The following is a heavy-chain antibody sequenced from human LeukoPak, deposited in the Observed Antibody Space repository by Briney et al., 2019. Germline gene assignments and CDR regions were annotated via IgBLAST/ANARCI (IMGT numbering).Heavy chain of an antibody. CDR2: ISLDGSRK. D-gene: IGHD3-10*01. Sequence: GGSLRLSCAASGLTFTSHGFHWVRQAPGRGLEWLTFISLDGSRKSYADSVKGRFTFSRDDSKNTLYLEMNSLRAEDTATYYCARDRAVSWLDSWGLGTLVTVSP. CDR1: GLTFTSHG. CDR3: ARDRAVSWLDS. V-gene: IGHV3-33*05. J-gene: IGHJ5*01.